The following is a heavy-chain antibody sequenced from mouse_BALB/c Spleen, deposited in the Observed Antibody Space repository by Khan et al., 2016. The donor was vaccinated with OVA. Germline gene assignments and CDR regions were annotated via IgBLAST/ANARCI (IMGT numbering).Heavy chain of an antibody. J-gene: IGHJ3*01. D-gene: IGHD1-2*01. Sequence: EVQLQESGPELVKPGASVKISCKASGYTFTDYNMDWVKQSHGKSLEWIGYIYPNNGDSGYNQKFKTKATLTVDSSSSTAYMELRSLTSEDSAVXYGTRSGYGSFAYWGQGTLVTVSA. CDR1: GYTFTDYN. CDR3: TRSGYGSFAY. CDR2: IYPNNGDS. V-gene: IGHV1S29*02.